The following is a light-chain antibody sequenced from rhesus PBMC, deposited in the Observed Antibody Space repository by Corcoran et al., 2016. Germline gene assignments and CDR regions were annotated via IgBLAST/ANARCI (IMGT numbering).Light chain of an antibody. V-gene: IGKV2-64*01. J-gene: IGKJ1*01. Sequence: DVVMTQSPVSLSITPGQPASISCRSSQSLVQSNGNTYLSWYQQKPGQPPRLLIYKVSSQDSGVPDRFRGRGAGTDFTLKISRVEADDVGIYFCGQGSHWPPTFGQGTKVEIK. CDR3: GQGSHWPPT. CDR2: KVS. CDR1: QSLVQSNGNTY.